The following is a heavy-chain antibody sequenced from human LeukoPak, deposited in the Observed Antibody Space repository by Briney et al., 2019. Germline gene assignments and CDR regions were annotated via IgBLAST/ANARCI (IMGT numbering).Heavy chain of an antibody. CDR3: ARELSEGSSGWFNYYYGIDV. D-gene: IGHD6-19*01. V-gene: IGHV3-48*04. J-gene: IGHJ6*02. Sequence: PGGSLRLSCAASGFTFSSYAMSWVRQAPGKGLEWVSHISSSGSTTYYADSGKGRFTISRDNAKNSLYLQMNSLRAEDTAVYYSARELSEGSSGWFNYYYGIDVWGQGTTVTVSS. CDR1: GFTFSSYA. CDR2: ISSSGSTT.